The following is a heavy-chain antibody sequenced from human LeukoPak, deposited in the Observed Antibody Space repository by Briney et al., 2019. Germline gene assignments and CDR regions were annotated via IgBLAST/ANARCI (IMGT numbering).Heavy chain of an antibody. CDR2: IKQDGSEK. Sequence: QPGGSLRLSCVASGFTFSLYGRSWVRQAPGKGLEWVANIKQDGSEKYYVDSVKGRFTISRDNAKNSLYLQMNSLRAEDTAVYYCASPRYCSSTSCYLFYWGQGTLVTVSS. D-gene: IGHD2-2*01. CDR1: GFTFSLYG. CDR3: ASPRYCSSTSCYLFY. J-gene: IGHJ4*02. V-gene: IGHV3-7*01.